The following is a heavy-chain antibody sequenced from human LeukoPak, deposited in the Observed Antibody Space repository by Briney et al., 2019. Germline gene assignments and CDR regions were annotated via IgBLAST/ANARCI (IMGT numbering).Heavy chain of an antibody. D-gene: IGHD6-19*01. J-gene: IGHJ4*02. CDR1: GFTFSNAW. CDR2: IKSKTDGGST. CDR3: AKDSHWLSIDY. V-gene: IGHV3-15*01. Sequence: GGSLRLSCAASGFTFSNAWMSGGREAPGKGLEWGGHIKSKTDGGSTDYAPRGKGRVTIARDDSKNSLYMQMNSLKTEDTAVYYCAKDSHWLSIDYWGQGTLVTVSS.